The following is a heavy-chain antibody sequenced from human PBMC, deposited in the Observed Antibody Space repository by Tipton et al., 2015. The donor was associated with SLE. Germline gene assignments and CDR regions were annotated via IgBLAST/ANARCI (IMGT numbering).Heavy chain of an antibody. CDR2: FYTDGST. J-gene: IGHJ5*02. CDR1: GGSIGNNY. Sequence: TLSLTCTVSGGSIGNNYWNWIRQSTGKGLEWIGRFYTDGSTRHKPSLESRLSPSFESRVTMSVDPSKNQFSLNLRSVTAADTAVYYCARRVVESAQLGLMNNWFDPWGQGILVTVSS. CDR3: ARRVVESAQLGLMNNWFDP. V-gene: IGHV4-4*07. D-gene: IGHD5-24*01.